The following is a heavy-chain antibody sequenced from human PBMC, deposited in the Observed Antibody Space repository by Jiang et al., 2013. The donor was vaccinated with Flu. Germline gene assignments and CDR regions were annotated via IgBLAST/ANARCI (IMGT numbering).Heavy chain of an antibody. CDR1: GGSISSGGYS. D-gene: IGHD3-16*01. V-gene: IGHV4-30-2*01. J-gene: IGHJ4*02. CDR2: IYHSGST. CDR3: ASSGGDYNDYVSYDY. Sequence: GSGLVKPSQTLSLTCAVSGGSISSGGYSWSWIRQPPGKGLEWIGFIYHSGSTYYNPSLKSRVTISVDRSKNQFSLRLTSVTAADTAVYYCASSGGDYNDYVSYDYWGQGALVTVSS.